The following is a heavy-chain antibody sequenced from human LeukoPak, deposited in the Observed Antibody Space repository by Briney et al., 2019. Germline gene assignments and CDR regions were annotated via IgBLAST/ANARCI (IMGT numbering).Heavy chain of an antibody. CDR2: IIPIFGTA. J-gene: IGHJ4*02. V-gene: IGHV1-69*06. CDR3: ARDSRHLSSTRGGLKESRGGFSDY. Sequence: SVKVSCKASGGTFSSYAISWVRQAPGQGLEWMGGIIPIFGTANYAQKFQGRVTITADKSTSTAYMELSSLRSEDTAVYYCARDSRHLSSTRGGLKESRGGFSDYWGQGTLVTVSS. CDR1: GGTFSSYA. D-gene: IGHD6-13*01.